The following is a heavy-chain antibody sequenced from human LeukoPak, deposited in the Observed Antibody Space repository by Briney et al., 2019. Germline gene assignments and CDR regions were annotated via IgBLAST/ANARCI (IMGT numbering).Heavy chain of an antibody. V-gene: IGHV4-34*01. J-gene: IGHJ4*02. CDR3: ARDFLGTTANRHFDY. D-gene: IGHD1-1*01. Sequence: PSETLSLTCAVYGGSFSGYYWSWIRQPPGKGLEWIGEINHSGSTNYNPSLKSRVTISVDTSENQFSLKLSSVTAADTAVYYCARDFLGTTANRHFDYWGQGTLVTVSS. CDR2: INHSGST. CDR1: GGSFSGYY.